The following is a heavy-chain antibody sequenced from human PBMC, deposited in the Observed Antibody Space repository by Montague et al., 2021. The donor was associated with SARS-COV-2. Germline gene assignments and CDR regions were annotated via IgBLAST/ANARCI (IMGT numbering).Heavy chain of an antibody. CDR3: AKNGGSGSLVYWYFDL. Sequence: SLRLSCAASGFTFSNYAMSWVRQAPGKGLEWVSSIFGSGAGTYYADSVQGRFTISRDNSKNPVFLHMNSLTAEDTAVYYCAKNGGSGSLVYWYFDLWGRGTLVPVSS. D-gene: IGHD3-16*01. CDR1: GFTFSNYA. CDR2: IFGSGAGT. J-gene: IGHJ2*01. V-gene: IGHV3-23*01.